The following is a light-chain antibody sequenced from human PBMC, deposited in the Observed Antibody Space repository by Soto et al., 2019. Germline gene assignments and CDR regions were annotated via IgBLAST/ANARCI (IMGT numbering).Light chain of an antibody. V-gene: IGLV4-69*01. J-gene: IGLJ2*01. CDR2: LNSDGSH. Sequence: QPVLTQSPSASASLGASVKLTCTLSSGHSSYAIAWHQQQPEKGPRYLMKLNSDGSHNKGDGIPDRFSGSSSGAERYLTISNLQSEDEADYYCQTWGTGIVVLGGGTKLTVL. CDR3: QTWGTGIVV. CDR1: SGHSSYA.